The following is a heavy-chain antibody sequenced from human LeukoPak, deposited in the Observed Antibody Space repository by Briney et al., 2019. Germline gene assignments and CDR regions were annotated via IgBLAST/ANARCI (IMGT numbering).Heavy chain of an antibody. CDR2: ISSSSSYI. CDR1: GFTISSYS. Sequence: GGSLRLSCAASGFTISSYSMNWVRQAPGKGLEWVSSISSSSSYIYYADSVKGRFTTSRDNAKKSLYLQMNSLRAEDTAVYYCARGVDNYYYYYMDVWGKGTTVTISS. V-gene: IGHV3-21*01. D-gene: IGHD5-12*01. J-gene: IGHJ6*03. CDR3: ARGVDNYYYYYMDV.